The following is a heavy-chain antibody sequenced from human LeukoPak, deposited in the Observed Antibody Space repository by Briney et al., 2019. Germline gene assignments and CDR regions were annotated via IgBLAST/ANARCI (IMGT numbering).Heavy chain of an antibody. CDR3: ARERSTMIVVVINSYSDY. CDR1: GFTFSSYS. Sequence: GGSLRLSCAASGFTFSSYSMNWVRQAPGKGLEWISYFSTSSGTISYADSVKGRFTISRDNAKSSLYLQMNSLRAEDTAVYYCARERSTMIVVVINSYSDYWGQGTLVTVSS. CDR2: FSTSSGTI. V-gene: IGHV3-48*04. D-gene: IGHD3-22*01. J-gene: IGHJ4*02.